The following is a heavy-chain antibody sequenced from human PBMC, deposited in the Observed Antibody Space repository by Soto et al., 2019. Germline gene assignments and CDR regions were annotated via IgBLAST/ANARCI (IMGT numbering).Heavy chain of an antibody. D-gene: IGHD6-13*01. Sequence: EVQLVESGGGLVQPGGSLRLSCAASGFTFSSYSMNWVRQAPGKGLEWVSYISSSSSTIYYADSVKGRFTISGDNAKNPVCGEGNGRGDEDTGVCFVAGGGGGSWYKMRNYCDYWGQGTMVTVSS. CDR2: ISSSSSTI. V-gene: IGHV3-48*02. CDR3: AGGGGGSWYKMRNYCDY. J-gene: IGHJ4*02. CDR1: GFTFSSYS.